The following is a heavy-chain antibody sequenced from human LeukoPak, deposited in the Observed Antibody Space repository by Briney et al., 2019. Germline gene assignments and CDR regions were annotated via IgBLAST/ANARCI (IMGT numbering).Heavy chain of an antibody. Sequence: GSVKVSCKASGYTLTSYDIKLVRQAPGQRLEWMGWMNPNSGNTGYAQKFQGRVTITRNTSISTAYMELSSLRSEDTAVYYCARGREVRGVILYYYYYYMDVWGKGTTVTVSS. D-gene: IGHD3-10*01. V-gene: IGHV1-8*03. CDR2: MNPNSGNT. CDR3: ARGREVRGVILYYYYYYMDV. CDR1: GYTLTSYD. J-gene: IGHJ6*03.